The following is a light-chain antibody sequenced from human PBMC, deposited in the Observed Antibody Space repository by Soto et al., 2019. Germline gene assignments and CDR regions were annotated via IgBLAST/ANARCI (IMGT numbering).Light chain of an antibody. J-gene: IGKJ1*01. Sequence: DIQITQSPSTLSSSVGDRVTITCRASQSISSWLAWYQQKPGKAAKLLFYDAYSLESGVPSRFSGSGSGKEFTLTISSLQPDDFATYYCQHYNSYWTFGQGTKVDI. V-gene: IGKV1-5*01. CDR1: QSISSW. CDR3: QHYNSYWT. CDR2: DAY.